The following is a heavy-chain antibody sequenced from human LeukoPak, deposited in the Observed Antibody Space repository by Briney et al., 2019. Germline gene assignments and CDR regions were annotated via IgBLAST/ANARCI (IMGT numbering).Heavy chain of an antibody. D-gene: IGHD3-3*01. Sequence: GGSLRLSCAASGFSFSSYAMSWVRQAPGKGLEWVSAISGSGGSTYYADSVKGRFTISRDNSKNTLYLQMNSLRAEDTAVYYCAKGRFGYLIRFLEWLDAFDIWGQGTMVTVSS. CDR2: ISGSGGST. V-gene: IGHV3-23*01. J-gene: IGHJ3*02. CDR1: GFSFSSYA. CDR3: AKGRFGYLIRFLEWLDAFDI.